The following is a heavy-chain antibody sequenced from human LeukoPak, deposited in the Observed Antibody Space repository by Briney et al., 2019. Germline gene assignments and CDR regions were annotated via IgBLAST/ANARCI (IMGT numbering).Heavy chain of an antibody. CDR3: ARAGDESTGHYDSLHF. J-gene: IGHJ3*01. D-gene: IGHD2-8*02. CDR1: GYTFDENH. CDR2: INPKSGAT. V-gene: IGHV1-2*02. Sequence: ASVKVSCKASGYTFDENHIHRVRQAPGQGPEWMGWINPKSGATDSAQQFQGRLTMTRDTSIGTASMDLSGLRLDDTGIYYCARAGDESTGHYDSLHFWGQGTMVTVS.